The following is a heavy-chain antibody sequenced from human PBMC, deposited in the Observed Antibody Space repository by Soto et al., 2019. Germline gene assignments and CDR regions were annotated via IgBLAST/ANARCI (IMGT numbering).Heavy chain of an antibody. CDR2: ISGSGGST. D-gene: IGHD3-3*01. CDR1: GFTFSSYA. Sequence: PGGSLRLSCAASGFTFSSYAMSWVRQAPGKGLEWVSAISGSGGSTYYADSVKGRFTISRDNSKNTLYLQMNSLRAEDTAVYYCARGRTIFGATYFDYWGQGTLVTVSS. CDR3: ARGRTIFGATYFDY. V-gene: IGHV3-23*01. J-gene: IGHJ4*02.